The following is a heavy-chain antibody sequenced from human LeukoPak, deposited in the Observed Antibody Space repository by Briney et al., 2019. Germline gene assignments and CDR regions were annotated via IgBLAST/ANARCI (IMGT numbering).Heavy chain of an antibody. V-gene: IGHV1-69*13. J-gene: IGHJ4*02. CDR1: GGTFSSYA. CDR3: ARAQVGGIVARRYFDY. Sequence: GASVKVSCKASGGTFSSYAISWVRQAPGQGLEWMGGIIPIFGTANYAQKFQGRVTITADESTSTAYMELSSLRSEDTAVYYCARAQVGGIVARRYFDYWGQGTLVTVSS. D-gene: IGHD1-26*01. CDR2: IIPIFGTA.